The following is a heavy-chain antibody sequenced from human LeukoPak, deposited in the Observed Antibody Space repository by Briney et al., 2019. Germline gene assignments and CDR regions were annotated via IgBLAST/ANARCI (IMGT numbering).Heavy chain of an antibody. CDR3: AKVNYYDTGNWFDP. V-gene: IGHV3-23*01. Sequence: PGGSLEPSFEAPELTFSTYAIGGARRAPGKGLEWVSPISNSGGSTYYADSVKGRFTISRDDSKNTLYLQMNSLRAEDTAVYYCAKVNYYDTGNWFDPWGQGTLVTVSS. J-gene: IGHJ5*02. CDR1: ELTFSTYA. D-gene: IGHD3-22*01. CDR2: ISNSGGST.